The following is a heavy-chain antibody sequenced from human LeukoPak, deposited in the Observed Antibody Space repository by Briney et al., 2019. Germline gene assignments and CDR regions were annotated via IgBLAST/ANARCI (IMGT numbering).Heavy chain of an antibody. CDR1: EFTFRNYW. Sequence: GGSLRLSCAASEFTFRNYWMSWVRQAPGKGLEWVANIKEDGSEKHYVDSVKGRFTISRDNAKNSLYLQSLYLQMNSLRAEDTAVYYCARAHYSSFDYWGQGTLVTVSS. CDR3: ARAHYSSFDY. V-gene: IGHV3-7*01. J-gene: IGHJ4*02. CDR2: IKEDGSEK. D-gene: IGHD6-13*01.